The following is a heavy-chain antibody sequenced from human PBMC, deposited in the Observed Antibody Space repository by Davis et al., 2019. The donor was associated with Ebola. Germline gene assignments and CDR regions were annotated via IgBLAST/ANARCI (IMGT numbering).Heavy chain of an antibody. CDR2: IYYSGST. CDR3: ARGIRLGELTDEY. J-gene: IGHJ4*02. D-gene: IGHD3-16*01. CDR1: GGSISSGGYY. V-gene: IGHV4-31*03. Sequence: SETLSLTCTVSGGSISSGGYYWSWIRQHPGKGLEWIGYIYYSGSTNYNPSLKSRVTISVDTSKNQFSLKLSSVTAADTAVYYCARGIRLGELTDEYWGQGTLVTVSS.